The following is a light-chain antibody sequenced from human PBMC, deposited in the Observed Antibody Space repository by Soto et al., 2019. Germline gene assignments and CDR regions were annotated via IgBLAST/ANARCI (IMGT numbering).Light chain of an antibody. CDR1: HSISCW. J-gene: IGKJ1*01. CDR2: RAS. Sequence: DIQMTQSPSTLAASVGDRVTLTCRASHSISCWLACFQQKPGKAPKLLIYRASILEYGVPPRFSGSGSGTEFTLTISSPQPDDFATYYCQQYNSYSWTFGQGTKVDIK. CDR3: QQYNSYSWT. V-gene: IGKV1-5*03.